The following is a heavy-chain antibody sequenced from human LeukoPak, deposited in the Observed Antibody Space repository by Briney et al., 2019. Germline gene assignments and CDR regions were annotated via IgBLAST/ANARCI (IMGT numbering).Heavy chain of an antibody. V-gene: IGHV5-51*01. Sequence: GESLKISCKGSGYSFPSYWIAWVRQMPGKGLEWMGIIYPGDSDARYSPSFHGQVTISADKSISTAYLQWSSLKASDTAMYYCARPRCSSTSCPYYFDYWGQGTLVTVSS. J-gene: IGHJ4*02. CDR1: GYSFPSYW. D-gene: IGHD2-2*01. CDR3: ARPRCSSTSCPYYFDY. CDR2: IYPGDSDA.